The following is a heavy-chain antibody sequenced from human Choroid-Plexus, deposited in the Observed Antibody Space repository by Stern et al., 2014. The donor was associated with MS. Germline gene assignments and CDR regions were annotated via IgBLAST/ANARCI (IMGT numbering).Heavy chain of an antibody. J-gene: IGHJ4*02. CDR3: AKDRLLRLVSGGSPVHY. CDR1: GFTFSTYG. D-gene: IGHD2-8*02. V-gene: IGHV3-30*18. Sequence: QVQLVQSGGGVVQPGRSLRLSCAASGFTFSTYGMHWVRQAPGKGLEAGAMNSYDGSRKYYTDSAKGRFTISRDDSKNTLYLQMNSLREEDTAVYYCAKDRLLRLVSGGSPVHYWGQGTLVTVSS. CDR2: NSYDGSRK.